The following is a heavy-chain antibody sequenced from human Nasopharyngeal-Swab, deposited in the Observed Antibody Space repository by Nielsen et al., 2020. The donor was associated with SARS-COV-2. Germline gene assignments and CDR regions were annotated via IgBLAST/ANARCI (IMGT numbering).Heavy chain of an antibody. D-gene: IGHD3-3*01. V-gene: IGHV3-7*04. Sequence: GESLKISCAASGFTFSSYWMSWVRQAPGKGLEWVANIKQDGSEKYYVDSVKGRFTISRDNAKNSLYLQMNSLRAEDTAVYYCARGRDFWSSYYLDYWGQGTLVTVSS. CDR3: ARGRDFWSSYYLDY. J-gene: IGHJ4*02. CDR1: GFTFSSYW. CDR2: IKQDGSEK.